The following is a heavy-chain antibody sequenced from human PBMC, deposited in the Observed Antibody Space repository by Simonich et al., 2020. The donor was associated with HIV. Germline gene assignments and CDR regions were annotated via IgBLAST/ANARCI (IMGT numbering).Heavy chain of an antibody. CDR1: GGSFSGYY. CDR2: INHRGST. J-gene: IGHJ6*02. D-gene: IGHD2-15*01. CDR3: ARGGYCSGGSCYPLFSRYGMDV. Sequence: QVQLQQWGAGLLKPSETLSLTCAVYGGSFSGYYWSWIRQPPGKGLEWIGEINHRGSTNYDPPLKSRVTISVDTSKNQFSLKRSSVTAADTAVYYCARGGYCSGGSCYPLFSRYGMDVWGQGTTVTVSS. V-gene: IGHV4-34*01.